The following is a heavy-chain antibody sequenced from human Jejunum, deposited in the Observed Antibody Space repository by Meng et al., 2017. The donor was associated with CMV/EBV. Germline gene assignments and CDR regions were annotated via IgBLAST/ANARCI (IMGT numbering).Heavy chain of an antibody. CDR3: VRLYCKGGFGACHLDQ. V-gene: IGHV5-51*01. D-gene: IGHD2/OR15-2a*01. Sequence: GSSFSHRSIVCVRQMPRTGLEWIGIIYIGDTSYNPSFHALITVSADNSMSTASLHWGSLKASDSAMYFCVRLYCKGGFGACHLDQWGQGTMVTVSS. J-gene: IGHJ4*02. CDR1: GSSFSHRS. CDR2: IYIGDT.